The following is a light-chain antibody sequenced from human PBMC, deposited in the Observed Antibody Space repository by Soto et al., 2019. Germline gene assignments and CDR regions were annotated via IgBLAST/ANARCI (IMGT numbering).Light chain of an antibody. CDR3: HQRQSWPRT. CDR1: QSVATN. CDR2: GAS. V-gene: IGKV3-11*01. Sequence: LTQSLATLSVNQEERVTLSCRASQSVATNLAWYQQRPGQAPRLLIYGASNRATGIPARFSGSGSGTDFTLTINSLAPEDFAIYYCHQRQSWPRTFGQGAMVDIK. J-gene: IGKJ1*01.